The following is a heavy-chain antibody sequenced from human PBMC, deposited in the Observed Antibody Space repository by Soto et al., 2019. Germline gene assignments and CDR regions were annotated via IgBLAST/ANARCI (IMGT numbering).Heavy chain of an antibody. CDR1: GGSFRGYY. CDR2: IYYSGST. CDR3: ARASKDYDFWSGSYYYYGMDV. Sequence: SETLSLTCAFYGGSFRGYYWSWIRQPPGKGLEWIGYIYYSGSTNYNPSLKSRVTISVDTSKNQFSLKLSSVTAADTAVYYCARASKDYDFWSGSYYYYGMDVWGQGTTVTVSS. V-gene: IGHV4-59*01. D-gene: IGHD3-3*01. J-gene: IGHJ6*02.